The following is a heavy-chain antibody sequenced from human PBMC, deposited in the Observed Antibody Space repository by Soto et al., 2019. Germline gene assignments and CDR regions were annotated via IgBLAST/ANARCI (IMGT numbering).Heavy chain of an antibody. D-gene: IGHD6-6*01. J-gene: IGHJ6*02. CDR2: INPSGGST. V-gene: IGHV1-46*01. CDR3: ARAYSSSLRDYYYYYGMDV. CDR1: GYTFTSYY. Sequence: ASVKVSCKASGYTFTSYYMHWVRQAPGQGLEWMGIINPSGGSTSYAQKFQGRVTMTRDTSTSTVYMELSSLRSEDTAVYYCARAYSSSLRDYYYYYGMDVWGQGTMVTVSS.